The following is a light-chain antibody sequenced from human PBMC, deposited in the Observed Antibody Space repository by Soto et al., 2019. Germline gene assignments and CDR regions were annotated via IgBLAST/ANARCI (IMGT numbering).Light chain of an antibody. J-gene: IGKJ4*01. Sequence: EIVLTQSPGTLSLSPGERVTLSFRASQSVSSNYLAWYQQKPGQAPRLLIYGASSRATGIPDRFSGRGSGTDFTLTITRLEPEDFEVYYCQQYVSFPLTFGGGTEVEI. V-gene: IGKV3-20*01. CDR3: QQYVSFPLT. CDR2: GAS. CDR1: QSVSSNY.